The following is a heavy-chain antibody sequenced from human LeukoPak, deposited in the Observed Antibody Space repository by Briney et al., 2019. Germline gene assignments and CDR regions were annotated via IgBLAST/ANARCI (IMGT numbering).Heavy chain of an antibody. V-gene: IGHV4-39*01. D-gene: IGHD1-26*01. Sequence: SETLSLTCTXXXXSISSSSYYWGWIRQPPGKGLEWIGSIYYSGSTYYNPSLKSRVTISVDTSKNQFSLKLSSVTAADTAVYYCARTSELPGDYWGQGTLVTVSS. CDR3: ARTSELPGDY. CDR2: IYYSGST. J-gene: IGHJ4*02. CDR1: XXSISSSSYY.